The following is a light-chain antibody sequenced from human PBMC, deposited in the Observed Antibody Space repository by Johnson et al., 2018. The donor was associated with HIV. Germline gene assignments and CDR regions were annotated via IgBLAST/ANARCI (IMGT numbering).Light chain of an antibody. Sequence: QSVLTQPPSVSAAPGQKVTISCSGSSSNIGNNYVSWYQQLPGTAPKLLIYENNKRPSGIPDRFSGSKSGTSATLGITGLQTGDEADYYCGTWDSSLSAYNYVFGTGTKCTGL. CDR3: GTWDSSLSAYNYV. V-gene: IGLV1-51*02. CDR1: SSNIGNNY. CDR2: ENN. J-gene: IGLJ1*01.